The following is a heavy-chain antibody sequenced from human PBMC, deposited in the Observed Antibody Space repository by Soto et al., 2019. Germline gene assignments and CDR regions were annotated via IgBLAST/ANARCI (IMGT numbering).Heavy chain of an antibody. D-gene: IGHD1-26*01. Sequence: GSLRLSCAVSGFTFSSSEMYWVRQAPGKGLEWISYIHPSGQPIFYADSVKGRFTISRDNANNSVFLQMNSLRAEDTAVYYCAWRASHWGQGTMVTVSS. CDR2: IHPSGQPI. CDR3: AWRASH. V-gene: IGHV3-48*03. CDR1: GFTFSSSE. J-gene: IGHJ3*01.